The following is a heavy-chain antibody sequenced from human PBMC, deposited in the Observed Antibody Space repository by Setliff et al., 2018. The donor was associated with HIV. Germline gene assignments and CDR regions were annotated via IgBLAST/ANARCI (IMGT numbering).Heavy chain of an antibody. CDR1: GFTFSSYE. CDR3: ARAFSGYYFDS. CDR2: ISIGSGGAI. J-gene: IGHJ4*02. D-gene: IGHD3-3*01. V-gene: IGHV3-48*03. Sequence: GGSLRLSCAASGFTFSSYEMNWVRQAPGRGLEWVSSISIGSGGAIDYADSVQGRFTISRDNSKNSLYLQLNSLRADDTAVYYCARAFSGYYFDSWGQGTLVTVSS.